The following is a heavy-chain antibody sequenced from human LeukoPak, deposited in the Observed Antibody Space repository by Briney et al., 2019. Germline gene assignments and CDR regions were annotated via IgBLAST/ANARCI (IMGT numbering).Heavy chain of an antibody. Sequence: PGGSLRLSCAASGFTFDGHAMHWVRQAPGKGLEWVSVISGDGDRTYYADSVKGRFTVSRDNSKNSLYLQLNSLRSEDTALYYCAKDARLIHLWSIFYYYYYMDVWGKGTAVTVSS. CDR2: ISGDGDRT. V-gene: IGHV3-43*02. J-gene: IGHJ6*03. CDR1: GFTFDGHA. CDR3: AKDARLIHLWSIFYYYYYMDV. D-gene: IGHD5-18*01.